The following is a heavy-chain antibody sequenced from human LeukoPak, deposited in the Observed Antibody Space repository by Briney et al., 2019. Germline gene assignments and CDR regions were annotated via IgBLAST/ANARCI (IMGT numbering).Heavy chain of an antibody. V-gene: IGHV4-59*01. J-gene: IGHJ4*02. D-gene: IGHD3-10*01. CDR2: IYKSGST. Sequence: SETLSLTCAVYGVSFSGYYWSWIRQSPGKGLEWIGSIYKSGSTNYNPSLKSRVTISMDMSKNQFSLKVNSVTAADTAMYYCARDGFAAGSVFDYWGQGTLVTVSS. CDR1: GVSFSGYY. CDR3: ARDGFAAGSVFDY.